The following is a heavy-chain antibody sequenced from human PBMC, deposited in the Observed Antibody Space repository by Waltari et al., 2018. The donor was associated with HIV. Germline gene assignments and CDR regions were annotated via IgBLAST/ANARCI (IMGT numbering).Heavy chain of an antibody. J-gene: IGHJ6*02. D-gene: IGHD3-10*01. V-gene: IGHV4-30-4*01. CDR1: GGSISSGDYY. CDR3: ARDNWFGETGPYYGMDV. CDR2: IYYSGIT. Sequence: QVQLQESGPGLVKPSQTLSLTCTVSGGSISSGDYYWSWIRQPPGKGLEWIGYIYYSGITYYNPSLKSRVTISVDTSKNKFSLKLSSVTAADTAVYYCARDNWFGETGPYYGMDVWGQGTTVIVSS.